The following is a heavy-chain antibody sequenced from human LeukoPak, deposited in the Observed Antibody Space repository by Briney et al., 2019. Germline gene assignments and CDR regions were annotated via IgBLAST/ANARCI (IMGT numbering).Heavy chain of an antibody. V-gene: IGHV3-21*01. CDR3: ASWSAARLHYYYYMDV. J-gene: IGHJ6*03. CDR1: GFTFSSYS. D-gene: IGHD6-13*01. CDR2: ISSSSSYI. Sequence: PGGSLRLSCAASGFTFSSYSMNWVRQAPGKGLEWVSSISSSSSYIYYADSVKGRFTISRDNAKNSLYLQMNSLRAEDTAVYYCASWSAARLHYYYYMDVWGKGTMVTVSS.